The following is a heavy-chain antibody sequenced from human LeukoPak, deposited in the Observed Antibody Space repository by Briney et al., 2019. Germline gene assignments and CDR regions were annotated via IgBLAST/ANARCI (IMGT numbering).Heavy chain of an antibody. V-gene: IGHV1-18*01. J-gene: IGHJ6*03. Sequence: ASVKVSCKASGYTFTSYGISWVRQAPGQGLEWMGWISAYNGNTNYAQKLQGRVTMTTDTSTSTAYMELRSLRSDDTAVYYCAKDRSSSSFNYYYYYMDVWGKGTTVTVSS. CDR1: GYTFTSYG. CDR2: ISAYNGNT. D-gene: IGHD6-6*01. CDR3: AKDRSSSSFNYYYYYMDV.